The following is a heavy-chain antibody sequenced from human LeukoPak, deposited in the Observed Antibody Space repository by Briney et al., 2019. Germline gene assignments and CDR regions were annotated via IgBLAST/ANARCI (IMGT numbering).Heavy chain of an antibody. Sequence: PSETLSLTCTVSGGSISSSSYYWGWIRQPPGKGLEWIGNIYYIGSTYYNPSLKSRVTISVDTSKNQFSLKLSSVTAADTAVYYCARRDYVFYWFDPWGQGTLVTVSS. D-gene: IGHD4-17*01. V-gene: IGHV4-39*01. CDR1: GGSISSSSYY. CDR3: ARRDYVFYWFDP. CDR2: IYYIGST. J-gene: IGHJ5*02.